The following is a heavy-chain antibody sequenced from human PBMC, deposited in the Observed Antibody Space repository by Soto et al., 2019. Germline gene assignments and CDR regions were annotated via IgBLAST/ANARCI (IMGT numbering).Heavy chain of an antibody. Sequence: ASVKVSCKASGYTFTSYGISWVRQAPGQGLEWMGWISAYNGNTNYAQKLQGRVTMTTDKSTSTAYMELSSLRSDDTAVYYCARSQGSSTSLEIYYYYYYGMDVWGQGTTVTVSS. V-gene: IGHV1-18*01. J-gene: IGHJ6*02. CDR2: ISAYNGNT. CDR3: ARSQGSSTSLEIYYYYYYGMDV. CDR1: GYTFTSYG. D-gene: IGHD2-2*01.